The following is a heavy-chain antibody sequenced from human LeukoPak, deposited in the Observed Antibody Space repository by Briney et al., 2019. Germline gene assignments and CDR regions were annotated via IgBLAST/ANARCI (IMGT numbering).Heavy chain of an antibody. V-gene: IGHV1-2*02. CDR3: ARAEYSSSCGDY. CDR2: INPNSGGT. Sequence: ASVKVSCKASGYTFTGYYMHWVRQAPGQGLEWMGWINPNSGGTNYAQKFQGRVTMTRDTSISTAYMELSRLRSDDTAVYYCARAEYSSSCGDYWGQGTLVTVSS. CDR1: GYTFTGYY. D-gene: IGHD6-13*01. J-gene: IGHJ4*02.